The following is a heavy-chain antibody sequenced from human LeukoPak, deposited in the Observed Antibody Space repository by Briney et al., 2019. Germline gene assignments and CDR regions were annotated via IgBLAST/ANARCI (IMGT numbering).Heavy chain of an antibody. V-gene: IGHV4-59*02. CDR3: ARGTGYSSSWYPRGNYYYYMDV. CDR1: GGSVSSYY. D-gene: IGHD6-13*01. Sequence: ETLSLTCTVSGGSVSSYYWSWIRQPPGKGLEWIGYIYYSGSTNYNPSLKSRVTISVDTSKNQFSLKLSSVTAADTAVYYCARGTGYSSSWYPRGNYYYYMDVWGKGTTVTVSS. J-gene: IGHJ6*03. CDR2: IYYSGST.